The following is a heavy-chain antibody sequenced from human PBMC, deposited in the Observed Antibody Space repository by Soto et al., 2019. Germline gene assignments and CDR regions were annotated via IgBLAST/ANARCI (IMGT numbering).Heavy chain of an antibody. D-gene: IGHD2-2*01. CDR3: AKDKGVVVPAAMRVPFDD. CDR2: ISGSGGST. CDR1: GFTFSSCA. J-gene: IGHJ4*02. V-gene: IGHV3-23*01. Sequence: XGALRLSVAASGFTFSSCAMSWVRQAPGKGLEWVSAISGSGGSTDYADSVKGRFTISRDNSKNTLYLQMNSLRAEDTAVYYCAKDKGVVVPAAMRVPFDDWGQGTLVTVSS.